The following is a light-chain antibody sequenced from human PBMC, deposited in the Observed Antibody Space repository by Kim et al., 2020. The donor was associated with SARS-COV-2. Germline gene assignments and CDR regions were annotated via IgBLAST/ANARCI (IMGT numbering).Light chain of an antibody. CDR3: QSYDSSLSGSI. CDR2: ANS. Sequence: RVTISCTGSSSNIGAGYDVHWYQQFPGTAPKLLIYANSKRPSGVPDRFSGSKSGTSASLAITGLQAEDEADYYCQSYDSSLSGSIFGTGTKVTVL. J-gene: IGLJ1*01. CDR1: SSNIGAGYD. V-gene: IGLV1-40*01.